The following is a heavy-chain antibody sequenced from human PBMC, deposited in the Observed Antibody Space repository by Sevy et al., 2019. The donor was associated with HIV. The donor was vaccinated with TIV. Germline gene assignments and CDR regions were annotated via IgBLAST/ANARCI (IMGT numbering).Heavy chain of an antibody. J-gene: IGHJ4*02. CDR3: ARVGNLKWVPFDY. CDR1: GYSFTTYG. D-gene: IGHD1-26*01. Sequence: ASVKVSCKASGYSFTTYGISWVRQAPGQGLEWMGWISPSSGNTDFTREFQGRITLTTETSTSTAYMELRSLTSDDTAVYYCARVGNLKWVPFDYWGQGTLVTVSS. CDR2: ISPSSGNT. V-gene: IGHV1-18*01.